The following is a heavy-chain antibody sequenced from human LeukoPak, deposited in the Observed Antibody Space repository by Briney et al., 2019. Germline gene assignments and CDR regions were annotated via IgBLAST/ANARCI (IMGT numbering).Heavy chain of an antibody. CDR1: GGSISSGDYY. D-gene: IGHD3-22*01. CDR2: IYYSGST. V-gene: IGHV4-30-4*01. CDR3: ARFPYNHDSSGHYYDY. Sequence: PSETLSLTCTVSGGSISSGDYYWSWIRQPPGKGLEWIGYIYYSGSTYYNPSLKSRVTISVDTSKNQFSLKLSSVTAADTAVYYCARFPYNHDSSGHYYDYWGQGTLVTVSS. J-gene: IGHJ4*02.